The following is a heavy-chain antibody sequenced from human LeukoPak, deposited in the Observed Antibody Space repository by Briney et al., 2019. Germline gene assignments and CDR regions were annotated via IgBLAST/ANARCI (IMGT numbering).Heavy chain of an antibody. J-gene: IGHJ6*03. D-gene: IGHD4-17*01. CDR1: GFTFSSYD. V-gene: IGHV3-9*01. CDR2: ISWNSGSI. Sequence: PGGSLRLSCAASGFTFSSYDMTWVRQAPGKGLEWVSGISWNSGSIGYADSVKGRFTISRDNAKNTVYLQMNSLRAEDTAVYYCARRNYGERYYYYYYYMDVWGKGTTVTVSS. CDR3: ARRNYGERYYYYYYYMDV.